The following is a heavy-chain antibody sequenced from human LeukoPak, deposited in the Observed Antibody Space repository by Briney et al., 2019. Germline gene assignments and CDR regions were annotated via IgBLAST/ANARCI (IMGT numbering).Heavy chain of an antibody. CDR2: ISSSGSTI. CDR3: ARERGSSSWYGPYGMDV. V-gene: IGHV3-48*03. CDR1: GFTFSRYE. D-gene: IGHD6-13*01. J-gene: IGHJ6*02. Sequence: GGSLRLSCAASGFTFSRYEMNWVRQAPGKGLEWVSYISSSGSTIYYADSVKGRFTISRDNAKNSLYLQMNSLRAEDTAVYYCARERGSSSWYGPYGMDVWGQGTTVTVSS.